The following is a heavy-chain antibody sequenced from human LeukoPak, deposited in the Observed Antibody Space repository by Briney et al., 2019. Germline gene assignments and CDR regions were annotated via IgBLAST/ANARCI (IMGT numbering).Heavy chain of an antibody. CDR2: IYSGGST. CDR3: ARDSAWGVWSGSFQH. J-gene: IGHJ1*01. V-gene: IGHV3-66*02. Sequence: GGSLRLSCAASGFTFSNYAMSWVRQAPGKGLEWVSVIYSGGSTYYADSVKGRFTISRDNSKNTLYLQMNSLRAEDTAVYYCARDSAWGVWSGSFQHWGQGTLVTVST. CDR1: GFTFSNYA. D-gene: IGHD3-3*01.